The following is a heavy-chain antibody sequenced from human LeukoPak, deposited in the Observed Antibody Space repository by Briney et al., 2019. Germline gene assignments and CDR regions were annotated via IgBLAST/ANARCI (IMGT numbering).Heavy chain of an antibody. CDR1: EYTFTAYY. Sequence: ASVTVSCNAAEYTFTAYYMIWLRRAPGQGLEWMGWINPNSGGTKYAQKFEGRVTMTRDTSISTAYMELSRVTSDDTAVYYCASGSIRTAASKCDYGGQGTLVTVSS. CDR3: ASGSIRTAASKCDY. J-gene: IGHJ4*02. V-gene: IGHV1-2*02. CDR2: INPNSGGT. D-gene: IGHD6-13*01.